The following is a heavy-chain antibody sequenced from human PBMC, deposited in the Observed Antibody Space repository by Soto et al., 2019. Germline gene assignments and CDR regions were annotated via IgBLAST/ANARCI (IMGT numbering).Heavy chain of an antibody. Sequence: SETLSLTCTVSGGSISSYYWSWIRQPPGKGLEWIGYIYYSGSTNYNPSLKSRVTISVDTSKNQFSLKLSSVTAADTAVYYCARLSGWFEPWGQGTRVTVSS. CDR1: GGSISSYY. V-gene: IGHV4-59*08. J-gene: IGHJ5*02. CDR2: IYYSGST. D-gene: IGHD1-26*01. CDR3: ARLSGWFEP.